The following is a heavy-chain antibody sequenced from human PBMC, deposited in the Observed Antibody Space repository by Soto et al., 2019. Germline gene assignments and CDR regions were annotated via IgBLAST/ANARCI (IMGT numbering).Heavy chain of an antibody. CDR2: IYYSGST. D-gene: IGHD3-10*01. J-gene: IGHJ3*02. V-gene: IGHV4-59*12. Sequence: SETLSLTCTVSGGSISSYYWSWIRQPPGKGLEWIGYIYYSGSTNYNPSLKSRVTISVDTSKNQFSLKLSSVTAADMAVYFCASPWRGAWFGQDAFDIWGQLKMVTVS. CDR3: ASPWRGAWFGQDAFDI. CDR1: GGSISSYY.